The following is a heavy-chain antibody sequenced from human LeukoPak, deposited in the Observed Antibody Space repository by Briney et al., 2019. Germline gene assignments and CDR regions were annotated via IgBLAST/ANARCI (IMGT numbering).Heavy chain of an antibody. CDR3: ARGLYYYDSSGYTYYYYGMDV. Sequence: PGGSLRLSCAASGFTFSSYSMYWVRQAPGKGLEWVSYISSSSSTIYYADSVKGRFTISRDSAKNSLYLQMNSLRAEDTAVYYCARGLYYYDSSGYTYYYYGMDVWGQGTTVTVSS. J-gene: IGHJ6*02. CDR1: GFTFSSYS. CDR2: ISSSSSTI. V-gene: IGHV3-48*04. D-gene: IGHD3-22*01.